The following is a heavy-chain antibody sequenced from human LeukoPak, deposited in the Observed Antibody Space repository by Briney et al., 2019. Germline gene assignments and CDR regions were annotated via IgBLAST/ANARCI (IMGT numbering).Heavy chain of an antibody. D-gene: IGHD3-22*01. CDR1: GGSISSYY. J-gene: IGHJ4*02. CDR2: IYYSGST. CDR3: ARLPLVDYYDSSGTPL. V-gene: IGHV4-59*01. Sequence: SETLSLTCTVSGGSISSYYWSWIRQPPGKGLEWIGYIYYSGSTNYNPSLKSRVTISVDTSKNQFSLKLSSVTAADTAVYYCARLPLVDYYDSSGTPLWGQGTLVTVSS.